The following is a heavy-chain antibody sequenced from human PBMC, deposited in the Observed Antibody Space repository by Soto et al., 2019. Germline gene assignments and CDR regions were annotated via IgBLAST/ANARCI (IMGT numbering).Heavy chain of an antibody. CDR1: GFTFSDYA. D-gene: IGHD6-19*01. Sequence: VQLVESGGGVVQPGRSLRLSCAASGFTFSDYAMHWVRQAPGKGLEWVAVVSHDGRNTHYADSVKGRFTISRHSSKTPVSREMTSLRAEDTAVYYCAKGGRQWLVTSAFKYWGQGALVTVSS. J-gene: IGHJ4*02. CDR3: AKGGRQWLVTSAFKY. CDR2: VSHDGRNT. V-gene: IGHV3-30*18.